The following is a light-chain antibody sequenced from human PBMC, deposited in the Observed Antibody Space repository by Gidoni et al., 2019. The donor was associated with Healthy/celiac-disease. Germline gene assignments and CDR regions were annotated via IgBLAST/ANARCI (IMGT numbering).Light chain of an antibody. CDR1: SSNSGSNY. V-gene: IGLV1-47*02. Sequence: QSVLTHPPSASGTPVQGVTIPCSGSSSNSGSNYVYWYQQLPGTAPKLLIYSNNQRPSGVPDRFSGSKSGTSASLAISGLRSEDEADYYCAAWDDSLSGRVFGGGTKLTVL. CDR3: AAWDDSLSGRV. CDR2: SNN. J-gene: IGLJ3*02.